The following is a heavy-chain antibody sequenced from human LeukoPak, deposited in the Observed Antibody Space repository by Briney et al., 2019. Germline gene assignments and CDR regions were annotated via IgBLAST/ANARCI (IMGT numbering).Heavy chain of an antibody. J-gene: IGHJ4*02. D-gene: IGHD3-3*01. CDR2: ISYEGSNK. CDR1: GFTFSSYS. V-gene: IGHV3-30*01. Sequence: GRSLRLSCAASGFTFSSYSMHWVRQAPGKGLEWVAVISYEGSNKYYADSVKSRFTISRDNSKNTLYLQMNSLRAEDTAVYYCAREERTFGVVIDYWGQGIVVTVSS. CDR3: AREERTFGVVIDY.